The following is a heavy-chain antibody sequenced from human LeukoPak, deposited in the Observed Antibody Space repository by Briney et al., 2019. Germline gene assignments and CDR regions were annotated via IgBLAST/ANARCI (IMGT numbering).Heavy chain of an antibody. D-gene: IGHD2-15*01. J-gene: IGHJ4*02. CDR3: ARRTGAAACDY. V-gene: IGHV4-39*01. CDR1: GGSMSSSTNY. Sequence: PSETLSLTCTVSGGSMSSSTNYWGWIRQPPGKGLEWIGSINYSGRTHYNPSLKSRVTISVGTSKNQFSLKVSSVTAADTAVYYCARRTGAAACDYWGQGTLVTVSS. CDR2: INYSGRT.